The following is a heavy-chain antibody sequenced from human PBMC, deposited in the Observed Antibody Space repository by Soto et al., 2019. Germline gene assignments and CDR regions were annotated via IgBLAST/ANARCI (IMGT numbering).Heavy chain of an antibody. CDR3: AIHSNRNYRLYYIHF. V-gene: IGHV4-59*08. CDR2: IYYSGST. Sequence: SETLSLTCTVSGGSVSSYYWSWIRQSPEKGLEWIGYIYYSGSTKYKPSLKSRVTISVDTSKNQFSLKVSSATAADTAVYYCAIHSNRNYRLYYIHFSGLGALVSVSS. D-gene: IGHD4-4*01. CDR1: GGSVSSYY. J-gene: IGHJ4*02.